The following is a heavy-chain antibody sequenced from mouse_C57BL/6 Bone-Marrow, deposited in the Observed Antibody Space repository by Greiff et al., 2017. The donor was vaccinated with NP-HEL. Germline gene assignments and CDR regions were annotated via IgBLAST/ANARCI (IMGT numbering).Heavy chain of an antibody. CDR2: IYPGGGYT. V-gene: IGHV1-63*01. CDR3: AGGHYFDY. CDR1: GYTFTNYW. Sequence: QVHVKQSGAELVRPGTSVKMSCKASGYTFTNYWIGWAKQRPGHGLEWIGDIYPGGGYTNYNEKFKGKATLTADKSSSTAYMQFSSLTSEDSAIYYCAGGHYFDYWGQGTTLTVSS. J-gene: IGHJ2*01.